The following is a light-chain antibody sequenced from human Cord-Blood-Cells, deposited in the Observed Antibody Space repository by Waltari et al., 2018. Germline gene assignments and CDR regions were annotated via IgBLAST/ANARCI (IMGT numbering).Light chain of an antibody. V-gene: IGKV4-1*01. Sequence: DIVMTQSTDSLAVSLGARAHIICNSSQSVLYNSNNKNYLAWYQQKPGQPPKLLIYWASTRESGVPDRFSGSGSGTDFTLTISSLQAEDVAVYYCQQYYSTPLTFGGGTKVEIK. CDR1: QSVLYNSNNKNY. CDR3: QQYYSTPLT. J-gene: IGKJ4*01. CDR2: WAS.